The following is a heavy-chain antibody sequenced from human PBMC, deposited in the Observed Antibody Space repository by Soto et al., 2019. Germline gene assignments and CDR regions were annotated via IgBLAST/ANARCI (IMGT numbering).Heavy chain of an antibody. V-gene: IGHV3-30*18. J-gene: IGHJ4*02. D-gene: IGHD6-19*01. CDR3: AKDLGGAIAVALPFDY. CDR2: ISYDGSNK. Sequence: SLRLSCAASGFTFSSYGMHWVRQAPGKGLEWVAVISYDGSNKYYADSVKDRFTISRDNSKNTLYLQMNSLRAEDTAVYYCAKDLGGAIAVALPFDYWGQGTLVTVSS. CDR1: GFTFSSYG.